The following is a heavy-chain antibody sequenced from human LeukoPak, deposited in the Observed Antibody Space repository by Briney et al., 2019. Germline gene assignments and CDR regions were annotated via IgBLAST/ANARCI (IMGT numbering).Heavy chain of an antibody. CDR1: GYSFTTYW. CDR3: ARHLSSITSCPHY. CDR2: IYPGNSDI. D-gene: IGHD2-2*01. J-gene: IGHJ4*02. Sequence: GESLKISCKGSGYSFTTYWIAWVRQMPGKGLEWMGVIYPGNSDITYSPSFQGQVTISVDKSISTAYLQWSGLKASDTAIYYCARHLSSITSCPHYWGQGTLVTVSS. V-gene: IGHV5-51*01.